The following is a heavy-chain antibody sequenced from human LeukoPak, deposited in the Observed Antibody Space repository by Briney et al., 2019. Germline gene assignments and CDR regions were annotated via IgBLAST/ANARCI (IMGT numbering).Heavy chain of an antibody. Sequence: GGSLRLSCAASAFSLSAYNMNWVRQAPGKGLEWVSSISYTGTYIYYADSVKGRFTISRDNAQNSLYLQMNSLRAEDTAVYYCAKGSITMVRGVNLPFDYWGQGTLVTVSS. CDR2: ISYTGTYI. V-gene: IGHV3-21*01. D-gene: IGHD3-10*01. J-gene: IGHJ4*02. CDR1: AFSLSAYN. CDR3: AKGSITMVRGVNLPFDY.